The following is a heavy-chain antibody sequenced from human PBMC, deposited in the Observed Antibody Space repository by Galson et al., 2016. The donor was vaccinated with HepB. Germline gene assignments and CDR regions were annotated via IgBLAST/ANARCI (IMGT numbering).Heavy chain of an antibody. CDR3: AHRLRYSFGLGCRSAFDI. CDR2: IYWDDDQ. CDR1: GFSLATSGVG. Sequence: PALVTPTQTLTLTCSFSGFSLATSGVGVGWLRQTPGKALEWLGIIYWDDDQHYSPSLKSRLTIIKEISKNQVFLTMTNMDPVDSGTYYCAHRLRYSFGLGCRSAFDIWGQGTMVTGSP. V-gene: IGHV2-5*02. J-gene: IGHJ3*02. D-gene: IGHD3-10*01.